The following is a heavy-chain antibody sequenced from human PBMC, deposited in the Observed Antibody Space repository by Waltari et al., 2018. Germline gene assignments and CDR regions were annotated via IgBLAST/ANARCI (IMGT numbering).Heavy chain of an antibody. J-gene: IGHJ6*03. D-gene: IGHD3-22*01. Sequence: QVQLVESGGGLVKPGGSLRLSCAASGFTFSDYYMSWIRQAPGQGLEWVSYISSSGSTIYYADSVKGRFTISRDNAKNSLYLQMNSLRAEDTAVYYCATLYYYDSSGYYHYYYYMDVWGKGTTVTVSS. CDR1: GFTFSDYY. CDR3: ATLYYYDSSGYYHYYYYMDV. CDR2: ISSSGSTI. V-gene: IGHV3-11*01.